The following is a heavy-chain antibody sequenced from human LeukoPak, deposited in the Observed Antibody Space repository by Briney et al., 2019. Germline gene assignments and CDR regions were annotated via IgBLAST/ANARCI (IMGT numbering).Heavy chain of an antibody. D-gene: IGHD3-3*01. CDR2: ISAYNGNT. V-gene: IGHV1-18*01. CDR1: GGTFSSYA. Sequence: ASVKVSCKASGGTFSSYAISWVRQAPGQGLEWMGWISAYNGNTNYAQKLQGRVTMTTDTSTSTAYMELRSLRSDDTAIYYCARMKFDYDFPHWFDLWGQGTLVTVSS. J-gene: IGHJ5*02. CDR3: ARMKFDYDFPHWFDL.